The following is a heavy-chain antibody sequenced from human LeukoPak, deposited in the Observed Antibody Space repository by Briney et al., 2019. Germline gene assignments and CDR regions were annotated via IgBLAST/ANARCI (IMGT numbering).Heavy chain of an antibody. J-gene: IGHJ4*02. D-gene: IGHD4-11*01. CDR1: AYSITSGYS. CDR3: ARRYSNYFFDY. V-gene: IGHV4-38-2*01. Sequence: SETLSLTCGVSAYSITSGYSWAWIRQPPGKGLEWIGNIYHSGSTYYNPSLKSRVTISVDTSKNQFSLKLSSVTAADTAVYYCARRYSNYFFDYWGQGTLVTVSS. CDR2: IYHSGST.